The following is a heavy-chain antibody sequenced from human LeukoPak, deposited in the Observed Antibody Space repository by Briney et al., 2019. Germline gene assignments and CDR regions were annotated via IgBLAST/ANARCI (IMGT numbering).Heavy chain of an antibody. J-gene: IGHJ4*02. D-gene: IGHD6-19*01. V-gene: IGHV3-11*01. CDR1: GFTLNDYY. CDR2: IGSSDNIK. CDR3: AREIVAGTFDS. Sequence: GGSLRLSCAASGFTLNDYYMSWIRPAPGKGLEWVSDIGSSDNIKSYADSLKGRFTISRDIATNSLFLQMNSLRAEDTAVYYCAREIVAGTFDSWGQGALVTVSS.